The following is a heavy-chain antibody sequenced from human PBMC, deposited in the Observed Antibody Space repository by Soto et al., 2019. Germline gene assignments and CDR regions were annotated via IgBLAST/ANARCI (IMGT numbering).Heavy chain of an antibody. D-gene: IGHD3-22*01. CDR3: AKSYYDSSGYRDY. CDR1: GFTFSSYE. J-gene: IGHJ4*02. Sequence: GGSLRLSCAASGFTFSSYEMNWVRQAPGKGLEWVSYISSSGSTIYYADSVKGRFTISRDNAKNSLYLQMDSLRAEDTALYYCAKSYYDSSGYRDYWGQGTLVTVSS. V-gene: IGHV3-48*03. CDR2: ISSSGSTI.